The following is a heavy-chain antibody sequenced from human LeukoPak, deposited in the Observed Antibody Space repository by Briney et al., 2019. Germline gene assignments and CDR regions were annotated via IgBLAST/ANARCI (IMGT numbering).Heavy chain of an antibody. Sequence: GGSLRLSCAASGFTVSSNYMSWVRQAPGKGLEWVSVIYSGGSTYYADSVKGRFTISRDNSKNTLYLQMNSLRAEDTAVYYCAKDGQWLLHYNWFDPWGQGTLVTVSS. J-gene: IGHJ5*02. CDR2: IYSGGST. V-gene: IGHV3-53*01. CDR1: GFTVSSNY. CDR3: AKDGQWLLHYNWFDP. D-gene: IGHD6-19*01.